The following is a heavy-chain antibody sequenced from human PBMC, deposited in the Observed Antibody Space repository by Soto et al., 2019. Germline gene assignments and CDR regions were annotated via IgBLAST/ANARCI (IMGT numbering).Heavy chain of an antibody. CDR2: ISFDGGNQ. Sequence: QVQLVQSGGGVVQPGRSLRLSCAASGFDFNTYGLHWVRQAPGKGLEWVAGISFDGGNQYYADSVKGRFTISRDKSNNTLYLQRNSRGAEDRATYYCAKDRSLTAAGRGGWSAPWGQGPLVIVS. CDR3: AKDRSLTAAGRGGWSAP. D-gene: IGHD6-13*01. CDR1: GFDFNTYG. J-gene: IGHJ5*02. V-gene: IGHV3-30*18.